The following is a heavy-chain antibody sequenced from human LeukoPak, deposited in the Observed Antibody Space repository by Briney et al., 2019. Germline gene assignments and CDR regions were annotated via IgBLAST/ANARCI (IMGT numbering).Heavy chain of an antibody. V-gene: IGHV3-48*03. Sequence: PGGSLRLSCAASGFTFSSYEMNWVRQAPGKGLEWVSYISSSGSTIYYADSVKGRFTISRDNAKNSPYLQMNCLRAEDTAVYYCARDLQPTLWSNSDYWGQGTLVTVSS. CDR1: GFTFSSYE. J-gene: IGHJ4*02. CDR3: ARDLQPTLWSNSDY. CDR2: ISSSGSTI. D-gene: IGHD1-1*01.